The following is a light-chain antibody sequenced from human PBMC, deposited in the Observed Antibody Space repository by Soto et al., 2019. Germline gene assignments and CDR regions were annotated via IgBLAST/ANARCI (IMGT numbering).Light chain of an antibody. CDR2: AAS. Sequence: AIPMTQSPSSLSASIGDRVTITCRASQGIRNDLGWYQQTPGKAPKLLIYAASTLQSGVPSRFSGSGSGTDFTLTISSLQPEDFATYYCLQDYDYPITFGQGTRLEIK. V-gene: IGKV1-6*01. J-gene: IGKJ5*01. CDR3: LQDYDYPIT. CDR1: QGIRND.